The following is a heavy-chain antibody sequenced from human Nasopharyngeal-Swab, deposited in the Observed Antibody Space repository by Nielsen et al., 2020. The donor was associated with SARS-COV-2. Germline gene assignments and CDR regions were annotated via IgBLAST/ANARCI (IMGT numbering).Heavy chain of an antibody. Sequence: SETLSLTCAVYGGSFSGYSWSWIRQPPGKGLEWIGEINHSGSTNYNPSLKSRVTISVDTSKNQFSLKLSSVSVADTAVYYCARARCPSSMVWHRLNWFDPWGQGTLVTVSS. CDR1: GGSFSGYS. D-gene: IGHD3-10*01. CDR3: ARARCPSSMVWHRLNWFDP. CDR2: INHSGST. V-gene: IGHV4-34*01. J-gene: IGHJ5*02.